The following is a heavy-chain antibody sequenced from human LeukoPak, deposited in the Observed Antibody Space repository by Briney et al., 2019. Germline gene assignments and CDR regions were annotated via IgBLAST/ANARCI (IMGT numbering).Heavy chain of an antibody. Sequence: PSETLSLTCAVSGGSVSSGGDSWSWIRQPPGKGLEWIGYIYYSGSTYYNSPLKSRVIISVDTSKNQFSLRLSSVTAADTAVYYCARLDYGGNSPWGQGTLVTVSS. J-gene: IGHJ5*02. CDR1: GGSVSSGGDS. CDR2: IYYSGST. CDR3: ARLDYGGNSP. V-gene: IGHV4-30-4*07. D-gene: IGHD4-23*01.